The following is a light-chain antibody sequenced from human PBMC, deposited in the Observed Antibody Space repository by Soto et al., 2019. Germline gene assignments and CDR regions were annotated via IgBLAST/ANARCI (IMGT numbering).Light chain of an antibody. J-gene: IGLJ2*01. V-gene: IGLV1-51*01. CDR1: SSNIGNNY. Sequence: QSVLTQPPSVSAAPGQTVTISCSGSSSNIGNNYVSWYQQLPGTAPKLLIYDNNKRPPGLPDRFSASKSGTSATLGITGLQTGDEADYYCGTWDSSLSAGGVVFGGGTKLTVL. CDR3: GTWDSSLSAGGVV. CDR2: DNN.